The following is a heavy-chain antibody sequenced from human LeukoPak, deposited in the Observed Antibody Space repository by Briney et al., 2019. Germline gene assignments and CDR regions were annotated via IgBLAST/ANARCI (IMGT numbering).Heavy chain of an antibody. CDR1: GFTFSSYE. J-gene: IGHJ4*02. CDR3: ARVYCSGGTCYSFAY. D-gene: IGHD2-15*01. CDR2: INSDGSTT. Sequence: GGSLRLSCAASGFTFSSYEMNWVRQAPGKGLVWVSHINSDGSTTNYADSVKGRFTISRDNAKNTLYLQMNSLRAEGTAVYYCARVYCSGGTCYSFAYWGQGTLVTVSS. V-gene: IGHV3-74*01.